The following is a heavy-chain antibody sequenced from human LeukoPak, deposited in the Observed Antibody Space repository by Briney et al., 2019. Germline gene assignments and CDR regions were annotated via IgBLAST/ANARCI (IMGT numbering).Heavy chain of an antibody. J-gene: IGHJ4*02. CDR1: GFTFGTYA. CDR3: ARIPSGYSSGWYPTHFDY. V-gene: IGHV2-70*04. Sequence: LRLSCTSSGFTFGTYAVSWFRQPPGKALEWPARIDWDDDTFYSRSLKTRLTISKDSSKNQVVLTMTNMDPVDTATYYCARIPSGYSSGWYPTHFDYWGQGTLVTVSS. CDR2: IDWDDDT. D-gene: IGHD6-19*01.